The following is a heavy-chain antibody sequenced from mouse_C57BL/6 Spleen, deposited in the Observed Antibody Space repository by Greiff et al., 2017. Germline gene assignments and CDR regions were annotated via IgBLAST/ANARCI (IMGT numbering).Heavy chain of an antibody. D-gene: IGHD1-1*01. V-gene: IGHV6-6*01. J-gene: IGHJ2*01. CDR3: TRRGTTVVAPFDY. Sequence: EVKLVESGGGLVQPGGSMKLSCAASGFTFSDAWMDWVRQSPEKGLEWVAEIRNKANNHATYYAESVKGRFTISRDDSKSSVYLQMNSLRAEDTGIYYCTRRGTTVVAPFDYWGQGTTLTVSS. CDR1: GFTFSDAW. CDR2: IRNKANNHAT.